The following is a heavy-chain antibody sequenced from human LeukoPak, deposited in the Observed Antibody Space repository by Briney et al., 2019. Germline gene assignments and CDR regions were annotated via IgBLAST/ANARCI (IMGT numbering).Heavy chain of an antibody. V-gene: IGHV3-23*01. D-gene: IGHD4-11*01. CDR3: AKDPGATVTTDY. Sequence: GGSLRLSYAASGFIFSSHAMSWVRQAPGKGLEWVSAITGSGSSTYYADSVKGRFTISRDNSKNTLYLQMNSLRAEDTAVYYCAKDPGATVTTDYWGQGTLVTVSS. J-gene: IGHJ4*02. CDR2: ITGSGSST. CDR1: GFIFSSHA.